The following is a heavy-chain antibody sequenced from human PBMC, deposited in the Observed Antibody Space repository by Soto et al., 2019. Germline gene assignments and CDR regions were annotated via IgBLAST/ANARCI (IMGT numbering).Heavy chain of an antibody. CDR1: GFTFSSFA. Sequence: EVQLLESGGGLVQPGGSLRLSCAASGFTFSSFALNWVRQAPGKGLEWVSIISGSADSTFYADSVKGRFTISRDNSKNTLNLQINSLRAEDTAVYHCAKKTGAMIYAISVYGMDVWGQGTTVNVSS. J-gene: IGHJ6*01. D-gene: IGHD2-8*01. CDR2: ISGSADST. V-gene: IGHV3-23*01. CDR3: AKKTGAMIYAISVYGMDV.